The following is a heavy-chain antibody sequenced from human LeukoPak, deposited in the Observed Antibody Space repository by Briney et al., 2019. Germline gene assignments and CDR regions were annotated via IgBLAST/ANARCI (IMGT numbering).Heavy chain of an antibody. CDR3: ARHYSMVRGSWGY. V-gene: IGHV4-39*01. J-gene: IGHJ4*02. CDR2: IYYSGST. D-gene: IGHD3-10*01. CDR1: GGSISSSSYY. Sequence: TPSETLSLTCTVSGGSISSSSYYRGWIRQPPGKGLEWIGSIYYSGSTYYNPSLKSRVTISVDTSKNQFSLKLSSVTAADTAVYYCARHYSMVRGSWGYWGQGTLVTVSS.